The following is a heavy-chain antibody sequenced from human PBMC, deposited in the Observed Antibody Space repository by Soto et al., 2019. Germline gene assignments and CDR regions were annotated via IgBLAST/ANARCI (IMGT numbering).Heavy chain of an antibody. CDR3: ATDRYGRGENYFDY. D-gene: IGHD3-16*01. J-gene: IGHJ4*02. V-gene: IGHV1-18*01. Sequence: ASVEVSCKASGYTFTSYGISWVRQAPGQGLEWMGWISADNGNTIYAQKLQGRVTMTADTSTDTAYMELSSLRSEDTAVYYCATDRYGRGENYFDYWGQGALVTVSS. CDR1: GYTFTSYG. CDR2: ISADNGNT.